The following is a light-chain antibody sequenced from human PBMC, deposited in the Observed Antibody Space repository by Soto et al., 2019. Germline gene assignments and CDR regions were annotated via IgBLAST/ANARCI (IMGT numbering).Light chain of an antibody. CDR1: QSVSGK. CDR3: QNYNVWPLT. CDR2: DSS. V-gene: IGKV3-15*01. J-gene: IGKJ4*01. Sequence: EIVMTQSPATLSVSLGDRATLSCRASQSVSGKLAWYQKKPGQAPRLLIYDSSTWATGIPPRFSGSGSETEFTLTISSLQSEDFAVYYCQNYNVWPLTFGGGTRVEIK.